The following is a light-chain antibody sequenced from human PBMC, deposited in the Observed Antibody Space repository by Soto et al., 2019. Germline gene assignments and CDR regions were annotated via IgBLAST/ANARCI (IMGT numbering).Light chain of an antibody. Sequence: EIVMTQSPATLSVSPGERATLSCRASQSVSTSLAWYQQKPGQAPRLLISGASTRATGVPARFSGSGSETEFTLTISSLQSEDFAFYYCQQYNNWWTF. CDR3: QQYNNWWT. CDR1: QSVSTS. CDR2: GAS. V-gene: IGKV3-15*01. J-gene: IGKJ1*01.